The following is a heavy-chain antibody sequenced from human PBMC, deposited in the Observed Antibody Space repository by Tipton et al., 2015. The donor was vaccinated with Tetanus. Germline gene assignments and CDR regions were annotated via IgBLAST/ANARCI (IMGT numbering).Heavy chain of an antibody. V-gene: IGHV4-59*01. J-gene: IGHJ4*02. D-gene: IGHD5-18*01. Sequence: TLSLTCTVSGGSIGTYHWNWIRQSPGKGLEWIGYIDYFGTTKYNPSLKSRVTISVDTSKNQFSLNLTSVTAADTAVYYCARGARGYTYGWGQGTLVTVSS. CDR1: GGSIGTYH. CDR3: ARGARGYTYG. CDR2: IDYFGTT.